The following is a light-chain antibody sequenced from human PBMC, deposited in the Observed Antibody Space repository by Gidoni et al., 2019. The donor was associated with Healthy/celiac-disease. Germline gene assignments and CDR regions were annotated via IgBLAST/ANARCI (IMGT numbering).Light chain of an antibody. J-gene: IGKJ4*01. Sequence: DIVMTQSPEALAVSLGERATINCKSSQSVLYSSNNKNYLAWYQQKPGQPPKLLIYWASTRESGVPDRFSGSGSGTDFTLTISSLQAEDVAVYYCQQYYSTVSFGGGTKVEIK. CDR3: QQYYSTVS. CDR1: QSVLYSSNNKNY. CDR2: WAS. V-gene: IGKV4-1*01.